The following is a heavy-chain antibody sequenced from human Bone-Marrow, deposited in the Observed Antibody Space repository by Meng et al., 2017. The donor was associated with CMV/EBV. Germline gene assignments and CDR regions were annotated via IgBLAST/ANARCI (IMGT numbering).Heavy chain of an antibody. CDR3: ARGQLLITIFGVVTNHWFDP. CDR2: INHSGST. J-gene: IGHJ5*02. Sequence: SETLSLTCTVSGGSISSYYWSWIRQPPGKGLEWIGEINHSGSTNYNPSLKSRVTISVDTSKNQFSLKLSSVTAADTAVYYCARGQLLITIFGVVTNHWFDPWGQGTLVTVSS. D-gene: IGHD3-3*01. V-gene: IGHV4-34*01. CDR1: GGSISSYY.